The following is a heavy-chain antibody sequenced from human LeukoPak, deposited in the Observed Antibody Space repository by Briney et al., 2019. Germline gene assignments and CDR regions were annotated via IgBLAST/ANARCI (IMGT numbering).Heavy chain of an antibody. CDR3: AKDRGNYEYSFDY. CDR1: GFTFRNCA. D-gene: IGHD1-7*01. J-gene: IGHJ4*02. Sequence: GGSLRLSCAGSGFTFRNCAMSWVRQAPGKGLEWVSVISGSGGSTNYADSVKGRFTISRDNSKNTLYLQMNSLRAEDTAVYYCAKDRGNYEYSFDYWGQGTLVTVSS. CDR2: ISGSGGST. V-gene: IGHV3-23*01.